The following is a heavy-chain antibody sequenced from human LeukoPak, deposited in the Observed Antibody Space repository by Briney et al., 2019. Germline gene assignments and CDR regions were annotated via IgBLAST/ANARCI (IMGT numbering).Heavy chain of an antibody. CDR2: FDPEGGET. Sequence: ASVKVSCKVSGYTLTELSMHWVRQAPGKGLEWMGGFDPEGGETIYAQKFQGRVTMTEDTSTDTAYMELSSLRSEDTAVYYCATVGSGSYYAQFDYWGQGTLVTVSS. CDR1: GYTLTELS. CDR3: ATVGSGSYYAQFDY. V-gene: IGHV1-24*01. D-gene: IGHD1-26*01. J-gene: IGHJ4*02.